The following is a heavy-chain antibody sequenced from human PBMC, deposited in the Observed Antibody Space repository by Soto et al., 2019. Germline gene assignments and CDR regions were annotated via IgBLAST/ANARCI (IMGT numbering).Heavy chain of an antibody. V-gene: IGHV1-2*02. CDR2: INPNSGGT. D-gene: IGHD3-3*01. CDR1: GYTFTGYY. Sequence: GASVNVSCKSSGYTFTGYYIHWVRQAPGQGLEWMGWINPNSGGTNYAQKFQGRVTMTRDTSISTAYMELSRLRSDDTAVYYCARVGGYDFWSGYPHYGMDVWGQGTTVTVSS. CDR3: ARVGGYDFWSGYPHYGMDV. J-gene: IGHJ6*02.